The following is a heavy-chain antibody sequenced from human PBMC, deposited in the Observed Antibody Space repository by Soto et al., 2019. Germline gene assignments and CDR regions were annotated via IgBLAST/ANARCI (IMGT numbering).Heavy chain of an antibody. J-gene: IGHJ4*02. D-gene: IGHD3-3*01. V-gene: IGHV1-18*01. CDR2: ISAYNGNT. CDR3: AGESEPITIFGVVDY. Sequence: QVQLVQSGAEVKKPGASVKVSCKASGYTFTSYGISWVRQAPGQGLEWMGWISAYNGNTNYAQKLQGRVTMTTDTSTSTADMELRSLRSDDTAVYYCAGESEPITIFGVVDYWGQGTLVTVSS. CDR1: GYTFTSYG.